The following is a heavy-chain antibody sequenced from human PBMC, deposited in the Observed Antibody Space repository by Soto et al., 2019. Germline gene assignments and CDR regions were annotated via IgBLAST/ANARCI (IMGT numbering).Heavy chain of an antibody. V-gene: IGHV3-11*01. D-gene: IGHD3-3*01. CDR1: GFTLSDYY. Sequence: PGGSLRLSCAVSGFTLSDYYTGWIRQAPGKGLEWVSYISSRGSSIYYAGSVKGRFTISRDNAKNSLYLQMNGLRAEDTAVYYCARGYYDFWSGYYISPYGMDVWGQGTTVTVSS. CDR2: ISSRGSSI. J-gene: IGHJ6*02. CDR3: ARGYYDFWSGYYISPYGMDV.